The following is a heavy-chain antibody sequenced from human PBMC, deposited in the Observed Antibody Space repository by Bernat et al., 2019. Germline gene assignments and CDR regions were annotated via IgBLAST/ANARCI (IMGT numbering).Heavy chain of an antibody. J-gene: IGHJ3*02. CDR1: GYSFTNYY. D-gene: IGHD6-13*01. CDR3: AVGYTASRGTDAFDI. Sequence: QVQLVQSGAEVKKPGASVKVSCKASGYSFTNYYMHWVRQAPGQGLEWMGIFNPGTGSTTYAQKFQGRVTMTRDTSTSTAHMELSSLRSEDTAVYYCAVGYTASRGTDAFDIWGQGTMVTVSS. CDR2: FNPGTGST. V-gene: IGHV1-46*01.